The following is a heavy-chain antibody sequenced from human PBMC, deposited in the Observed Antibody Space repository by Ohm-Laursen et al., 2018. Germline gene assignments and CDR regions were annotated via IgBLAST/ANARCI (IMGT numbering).Heavy chain of an antibody. J-gene: IGHJ6*02. CDR1: GYTFTSYG. D-gene: IGHD3-3*01. V-gene: IGHV1-18*01. Sequence: SVKVSCKASGYTFTSYGISWVRQAPGQGLEWMGWISAYNGNTNYAQKLQGRVTMTTDTSTSTAYKELRSLRSDDTAVYYCARDEDTIFGVVNYYGMDVWGQGTTVTVSS. CDR3: ARDEDTIFGVVNYYGMDV. CDR2: ISAYNGNT.